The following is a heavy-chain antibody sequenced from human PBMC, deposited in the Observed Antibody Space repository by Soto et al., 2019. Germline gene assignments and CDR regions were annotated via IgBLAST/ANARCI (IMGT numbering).Heavy chain of an antibody. CDR1: GGSMSSYR. CDR2: LNTYGNT. CDR3: GRESGETWDYGAS. V-gene: IGHV4-4*07. Sequence: SETLALTCTVSGGSMSSYRWSWIRQPAGKGLEWIGRLNTYGNTHYNPSLKSRVTVSVGXXXXXFXLXLXXXTAAXSAVYHCGRESGETWDYGASWGHGTPVTVSS. D-gene: IGHD4-17*01. J-gene: IGHJ5*01.